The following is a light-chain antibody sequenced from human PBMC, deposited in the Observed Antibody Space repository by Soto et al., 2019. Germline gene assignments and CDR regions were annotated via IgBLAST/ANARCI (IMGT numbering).Light chain of an antibody. Sequence: DIQMTQSPSSLSASVGDRVTITCRASQSISYYLNWYQQKPGRAPRLLIYTTSSLQSGVPSKFSGSASGTDFTLTISRLQPEDFATYYCQQSYTTPWTFGQGTKVDI. V-gene: IGKV1-39*01. CDR1: QSISYY. CDR2: TTS. CDR3: QQSYTTPWT. J-gene: IGKJ1*01.